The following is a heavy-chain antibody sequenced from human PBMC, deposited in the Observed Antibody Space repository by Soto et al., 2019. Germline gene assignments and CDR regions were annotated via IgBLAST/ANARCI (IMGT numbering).Heavy chain of an antibody. Sequence: SETLSPTCTVSGGSPSSYYWSWIRQPPGKGLEWIGYMYNSGSSNYNPSLKNRVTISLDTSKNQFSLKLCSVTAADTAVYYCARHRSGWHDCYFDYWGQGTLVTAPQ. CDR1: GGSPSSYY. CDR3: ARHRSGWHDCYFDY. V-gene: IGHV4-59*08. J-gene: IGHJ4*02. D-gene: IGHD6-19*01. CDR2: MYNSGSS.